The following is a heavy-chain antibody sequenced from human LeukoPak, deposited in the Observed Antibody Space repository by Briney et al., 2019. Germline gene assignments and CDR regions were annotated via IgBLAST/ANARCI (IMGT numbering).Heavy chain of an antibody. CDR2: ISGSGGST. J-gene: IGHJ4*02. D-gene: IGHD3-22*01. CDR3: AKGGLYYYDSSGYFDY. CDR1: GFTFSSYA. Sequence: GGSLRLSCAASGFTFSSYAMSWVRQAPGKGLEWVSAISGSGGSTYYADSVKGRFTISRDNSKNTLYLQMNSLRAEDTAVYYCAKGGLYYYDSSGYFDYWGQGTLVTVSS. V-gene: IGHV3-23*01.